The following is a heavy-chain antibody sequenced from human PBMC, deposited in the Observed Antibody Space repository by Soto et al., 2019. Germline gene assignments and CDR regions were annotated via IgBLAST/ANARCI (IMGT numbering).Heavy chain of an antibody. Sequence: GGRRRTCAASGLTCVYYGMSWVRQDPGKGLEWVSGINWNGGSTGYADSVKGRFTISRDNAKNSLYLQMNSLRAEDTALYHCARDQYGDYVGGYYYYMDVWGKGTTVTVSS. D-gene: IGHD4-17*01. V-gene: IGHV3-20*01. CDR1: GLTCVYYG. J-gene: IGHJ6*03. CDR3: ARDQYGDYVGGYYYYMDV. CDR2: INWNGGST.